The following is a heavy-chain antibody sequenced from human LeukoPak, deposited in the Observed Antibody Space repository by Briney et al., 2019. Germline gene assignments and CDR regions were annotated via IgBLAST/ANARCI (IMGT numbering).Heavy chain of an antibody. J-gene: IGHJ6*03. CDR3: ARSFSSGWRKGKVAYYYYYYMDV. V-gene: IGHV4-39*07. D-gene: IGHD6-19*01. CDR2: IYYSGST. CDR1: GGSISSSTDF. Sequence: SETLSLTCTVSGGSISSSTDFWGCIRQPPGKGLEWIGTIYYSGSTYYNPSLKSRVTISVDSSKNQFSLRLSSVTAADTAVYYCARSFSSGWRKGKVAYYYYYYMDVWGKGTTVTVSS.